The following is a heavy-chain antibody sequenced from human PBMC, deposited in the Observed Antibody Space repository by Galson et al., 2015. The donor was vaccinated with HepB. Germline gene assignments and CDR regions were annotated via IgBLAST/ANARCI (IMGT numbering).Heavy chain of an antibody. J-gene: IGHJ4*02. CDR2: ISWNSGSI. D-gene: IGHD3-22*01. CDR1: GFTFDDYA. Sequence: SLRLSCAASGFTFDDYAMHWVRQAPGKGLEWVSGISWNSGSIGYADSVKGRFTISRDNVKNSLYLQMNSLRAEDTALYYCAKEYYYDSSGYYRGYYFDYWGQGTLVTVSS. V-gene: IGHV3-9*01. CDR3: AKEYYYDSSGYYRGYYFDY.